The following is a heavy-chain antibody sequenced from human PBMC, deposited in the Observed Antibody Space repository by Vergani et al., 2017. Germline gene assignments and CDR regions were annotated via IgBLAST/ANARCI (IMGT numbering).Heavy chain of an antibody. J-gene: IGHJ4*02. D-gene: IGHD5-12*01. Sequence: EVQLVESGGGLVKPGGSLRLSCAASGFTFSSYSMNWVRQAPGKGLEWFSSISSSSSYIYYADSVKGRFTISRDNAKNSLYLQMNSLRAEDTAVYYCARSYSGYDAFDYWGQGTLVTVSS. CDR2: ISSSSSYI. V-gene: IGHV3-21*01. CDR3: ARSYSGYDAFDY. CDR1: GFTFSSYS.